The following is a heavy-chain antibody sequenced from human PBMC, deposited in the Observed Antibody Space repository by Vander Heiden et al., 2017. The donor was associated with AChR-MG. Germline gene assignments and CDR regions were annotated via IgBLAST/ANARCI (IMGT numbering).Heavy chain of an antibody. CDR3: AKGTLRWGTGGTCYPLVC. CDR2: ITDRGDSK. Sequence: EVQLLESGGGLVQPGGSLRLSCAASGLPFSNYAMPWVRPVAGQGLECVSAITDRGDSKIVVDSVKGQFTIARDNSRNSLYLQMSTLKADDTAVYYCAKGTLRWGTGGTCYPLVCWGHGTPVPGSS. D-gene: IGHD2-15*01. V-gene: IGHV3-23*01. J-gene: IGHJ4*01. CDR1: GLPFSNYA.